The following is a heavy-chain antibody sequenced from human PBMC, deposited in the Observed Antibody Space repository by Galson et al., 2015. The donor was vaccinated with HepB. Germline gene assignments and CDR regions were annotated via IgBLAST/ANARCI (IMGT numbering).Heavy chain of an antibody. CDR3: ARDGPGGYYDILTGYHFDY. J-gene: IGHJ4*02. CDR1: GYTFTSYG. D-gene: IGHD3-9*01. CDR2: ISAYNGNT. V-gene: IGHV1-18*04. Sequence: SVKVSCKASGYTFTSYGISWVRQAPGQGLEWMGWISAYNGNTNYAQKLKGRVTMTTDTSTSTAYMELRSLRSDDTAVYYCARDGPGGYYDILTGYHFDYWGQGTLVTVSS.